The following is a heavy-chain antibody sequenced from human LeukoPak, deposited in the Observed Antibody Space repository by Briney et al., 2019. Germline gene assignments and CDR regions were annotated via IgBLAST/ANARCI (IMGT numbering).Heavy chain of an antibody. CDR3: ARGVLLGRFDY. CDR2: ISNRGTTI. Sequence: GGSLRLSCAASGFTFSSYEMNWVRQAPGKGLEWVSYISNRGTTIYYADSVKGRFTISRDYAKNSLFLQMNSLRAEDTAVYYCARGVLLGRFDYWGQGTLVTVSS. D-gene: IGHD1-26*01. CDR1: GFTFSSYE. V-gene: IGHV3-48*03. J-gene: IGHJ4*02.